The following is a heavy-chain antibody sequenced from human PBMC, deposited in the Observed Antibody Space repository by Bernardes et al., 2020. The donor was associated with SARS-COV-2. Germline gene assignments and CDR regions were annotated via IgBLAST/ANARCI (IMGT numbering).Heavy chain of an antibody. CDR3: AKDYYGSGSQDYYYHGMDV. CDR2: ISGSGGST. Sequence: GGSLRLSCAASGFTFSSYVMSWVRQAPGKGLEWVSAISGSGGSTYYADSVKGRFTISRDNSKNTLYLQMNSLRAEDTAVYYCAKDYYGSGSQDYYYHGMDVWGQGTKVTVS. D-gene: IGHD3-10*01. J-gene: IGHJ6*02. V-gene: IGHV3-23*01. CDR1: GFTFSSYV.